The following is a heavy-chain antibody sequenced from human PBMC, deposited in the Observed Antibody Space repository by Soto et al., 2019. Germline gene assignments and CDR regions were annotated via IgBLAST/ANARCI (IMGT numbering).Heavy chain of an antibody. CDR1: GFSISSGYF. J-gene: IGHJ5*02. CDR2: IYHSGTT. CDR3: ARDSSGYYWFDP. D-gene: IGHD3-22*01. V-gene: IGHV4-38-2*02. Sequence: ETLSLTCAVSGFSISSGYFWGWIRQPPGKGPEWLGSIYHSGTTYYNPSVKGRVTISVDTSKNQFSLKMSSVTAADTAVYYCARDSSGYYWFDPWGQGTLVTVS.